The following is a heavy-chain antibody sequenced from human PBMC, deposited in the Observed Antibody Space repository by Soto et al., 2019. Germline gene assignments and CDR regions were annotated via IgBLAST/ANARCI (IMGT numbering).Heavy chain of an antibody. CDR1: GFTFSDYY. Sequence: QVQLVESGGGLVKPGGSLRLSCAASGFTFSDYYMTWIRQAPGKGLEWISYISSSDGLIYYADSVKGRFTISRDNARNSLYLQIRSLRAEDSAVYYCARDRYDFWSGSDHYGLDVWGQGTTVTVSS. J-gene: IGHJ6*02. D-gene: IGHD3-3*01. V-gene: IGHV3-11*01. CDR3: ARDRYDFWSGSDHYGLDV. CDR2: ISSSDGLI.